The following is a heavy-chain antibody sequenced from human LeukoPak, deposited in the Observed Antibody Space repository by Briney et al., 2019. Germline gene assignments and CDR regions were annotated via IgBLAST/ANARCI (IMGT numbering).Heavy chain of an antibody. CDR2: IFYSGST. V-gene: IGHV4-59*12. D-gene: IGHD3-10*01. CDR1: GASISNYY. J-gene: IGHJ3*02. Sequence: NPSETLSLTCTVSGASISNYYWGWLRQPPAKGREGIGNIFYSGSTYYGPSLKSRLTISLDTSRNQFCLKLNSVTAAEPAVYYCAKSNGYGLIDIWGQGTMVTVSS. CDR3: AKSNGYGLIDI.